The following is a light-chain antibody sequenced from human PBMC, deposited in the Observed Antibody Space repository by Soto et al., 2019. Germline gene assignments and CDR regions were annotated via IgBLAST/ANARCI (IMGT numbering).Light chain of an antibody. V-gene: IGLV2-23*02. J-gene: IGLJ1*01. CDR3: CSYAGSSTYV. CDR2: EVN. CDR1: NSDVGNYNL. Sequence: QSVLTQPASVSGSPGQSITISCAGTNSDVGNYNLVSWYQQHPGKAHKVMIYEVNKRPSGVSNRFSGSKSGNTASLTVSGLQAEDEADYYCCSYAGSSTYVFGTGTKATV.